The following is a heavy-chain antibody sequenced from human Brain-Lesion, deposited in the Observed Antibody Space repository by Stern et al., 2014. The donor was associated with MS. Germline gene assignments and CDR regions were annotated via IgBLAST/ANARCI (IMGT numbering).Heavy chain of an antibody. Sequence: VQLLESGAEVKKPGASVKVSCKASGYTFTGYYMHWVRQAPGQGLEWMGWINPKSGGTNYAQKFQGWVIMTRDTSINTAYMELSRLRSDDTAVYYCATYYYDSTGYNDFWGQGTLVTVSS. V-gene: IGHV1-2*04. D-gene: IGHD3-22*01. CDR3: ATYYYDSTGYNDF. CDR1: GYTFTGYY. J-gene: IGHJ4*02. CDR2: INPKSGGT.